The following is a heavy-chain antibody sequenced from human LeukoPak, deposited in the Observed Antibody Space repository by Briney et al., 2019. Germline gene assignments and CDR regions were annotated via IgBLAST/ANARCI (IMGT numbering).Heavy chain of an antibody. CDR3: ARGYYYDSSGLQNWFDP. J-gene: IGHJ5*02. CDR1: GGSISSGGYY. V-gene: IGHV4-31*03. Sequence: SETLSLTCTVSGGSISSGGYYWSWIRQHPGKGLEWIGYIYYSGSTYYNPSLKSRVTISVDTSKSQFSLKLSSVTAADTAVYYCARGYYYDSSGLQNWFDPWGQGTLVTVSS. D-gene: IGHD3-22*01. CDR2: IYYSGST.